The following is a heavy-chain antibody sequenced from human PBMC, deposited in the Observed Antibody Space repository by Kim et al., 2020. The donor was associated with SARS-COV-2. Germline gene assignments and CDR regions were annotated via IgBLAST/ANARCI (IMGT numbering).Heavy chain of an antibody. CDR3: ARERTSSSTLFDY. Sequence: SETLSLTCAVSGGSISSSNWWSWVRQPPGKGLEWIGEIYHSGSTNYNPSLKSRVTISVDKSKNQFSLKLSSVTAADTAVYYCARERTSSSTLFDYWGQGTLVTVSS. V-gene: IGHV4-4*02. J-gene: IGHJ4*02. D-gene: IGHD6-6*01. CDR2: IYHSGST. CDR1: GGSISSSNW.